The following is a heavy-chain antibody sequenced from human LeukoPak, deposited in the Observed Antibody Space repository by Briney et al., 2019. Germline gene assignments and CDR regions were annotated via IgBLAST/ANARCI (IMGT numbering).Heavy chain of an antibody. Sequence: ASVKVSCKASGGTFSSYAISWVRQAPGQGLEWMGGIIPIFGTANYAQKFQGRVTITADESTSTAYMELSSLRSEDTAVYYCARGDTAMVTYISNWGQGTLVTVSS. D-gene: IGHD5-18*01. CDR2: IIPIFGTA. V-gene: IGHV1-69*13. CDR1: GGTFSSYA. J-gene: IGHJ4*02. CDR3: ARGDTAMVTYISN.